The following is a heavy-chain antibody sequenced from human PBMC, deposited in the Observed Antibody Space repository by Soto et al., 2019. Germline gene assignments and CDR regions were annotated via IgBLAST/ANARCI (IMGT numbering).Heavy chain of an antibody. Sequence: GGSLRLSCAASGFTFSSYGMHWVRQAPGKGLEWVAVIWYDGSNKYYADSVKGRFTISRDNSKNTLYLQMNSLRAEDTAVYYCARDVGELELRGPNWFDPWGQGTLVTVSS. J-gene: IGHJ5*02. CDR1: GFTFSSYG. V-gene: IGHV3-33*01. CDR3: ARDVGELELRGPNWFDP. D-gene: IGHD1-7*01. CDR2: IWYDGSNK.